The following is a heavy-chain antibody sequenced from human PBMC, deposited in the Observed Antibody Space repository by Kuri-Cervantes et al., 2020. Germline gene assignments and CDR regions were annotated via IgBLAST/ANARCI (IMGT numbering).Heavy chain of an antibody. V-gene: IGHV3-74*01. CDR2: INSDGSST. CDR1: GFPFSNYW. J-gene: IGHJ3*02. CDR3: ARDRDAFDI. Sequence: LSLTCAASGFPFSNYWMHWVRQAPGKGLVWVSRINSDGSSTSYADSVKGRFTISRDNAKNTLYLQMNSLRAEDTAVYYCARDRDAFDIWGQGTMVTVSS.